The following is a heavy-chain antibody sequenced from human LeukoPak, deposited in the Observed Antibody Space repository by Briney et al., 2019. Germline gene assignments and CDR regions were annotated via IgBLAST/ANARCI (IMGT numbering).Heavy chain of an antibody. V-gene: IGHV1-24*01. CDR2: FDPEDGET. D-gene: IGHD6-19*01. Sequence: ASVKVSCKVSGYTLTELSMHWVRQAPGKGLEWMGGFDPEDGETIYAQKFQGRVTMTEDTSTDTACMELSSLRSEDMAVYYCATTRSGWYWYFDYWGQGTLVTVSS. CDR3: ATTRSGWYWYFDY. CDR1: GYTLTELS. J-gene: IGHJ4*02.